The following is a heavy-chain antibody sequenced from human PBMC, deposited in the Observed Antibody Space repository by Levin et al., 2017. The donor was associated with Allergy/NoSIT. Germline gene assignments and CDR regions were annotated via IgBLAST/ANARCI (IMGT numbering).Heavy chain of an antibody. J-gene: IGHJ5*02. Sequence: PGGSLRLSCAASGFSFSDYGMHWVRQAPGKGLEWVATIRYDGGQEWYAESVKGRFTVSRDNSKNMLYMQLNSLRAEDTAVYYCARVDSGTYNNWPFEPWGQGTLVTVSS. CDR3: ARVDSGTYNNWPFEP. D-gene: IGHD3-10*01. CDR1: GFSFSDYG. CDR2: IRYDGGQE. V-gene: IGHV3-30*02.